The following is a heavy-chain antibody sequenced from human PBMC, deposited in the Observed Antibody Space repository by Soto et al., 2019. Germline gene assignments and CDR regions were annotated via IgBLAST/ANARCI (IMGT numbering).Heavy chain of an antibody. CDR1: GFTFNNYA. CDR2: ISGGSGTT. Sequence: GGSLRLSCAASGFTFNNYAMNWVRQAPGKGLEWVSVISGGSGTTYFADSVKGRFTISRDNSKNTLYLQMNSLRAEDTAVYYCAAKIGGNRPFDFWGQGTQVTVSS. V-gene: IGHV3-23*01. CDR3: AAKIGGNRPFDF. J-gene: IGHJ4*02.